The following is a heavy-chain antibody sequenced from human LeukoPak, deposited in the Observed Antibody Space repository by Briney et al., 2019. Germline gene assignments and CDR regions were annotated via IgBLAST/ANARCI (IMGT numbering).Heavy chain of an antibody. V-gene: IGHV3-48*03. CDR3: AKEGYCSSTSCYGAFDI. J-gene: IGHJ3*02. CDR1: GLTFSSYE. Sequence: GGSLRLSCAASGLTFSSYEMNWVRQAPGKGLEWVSYISNSGNTIFYADSVKGRFTISRDNGKNSLYLQMNSLRAEDTAVYYCAKEGYCSSTSCYGAFDIWGQGTMVTVSS. CDR2: ISNSGNTI. D-gene: IGHD2-2*01.